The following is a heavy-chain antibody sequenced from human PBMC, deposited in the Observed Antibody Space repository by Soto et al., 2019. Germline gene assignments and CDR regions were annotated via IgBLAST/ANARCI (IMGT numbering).Heavy chain of an antibody. J-gene: IGHJ4*02. CDR3: ARGPVVTPFVDY. Sequence: SETLSLTCTVSAASITSYSWSWVRQPPRKGLEWIGYIYYSGSTNYNPSLKSRVTISVDASKNQFSLKLSSVTAADTAIYYCARGPVVTPFVDYWGQGTLVTVSS. CDR2: IYYSGST. V-gene: IGHV4-59*01. CDR1: AASITSYS. D-gene: IGHD2-21*02.